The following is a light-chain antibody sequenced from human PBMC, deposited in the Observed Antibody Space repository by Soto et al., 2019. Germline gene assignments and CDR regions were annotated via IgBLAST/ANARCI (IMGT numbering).Light chain of an antibody. J-gene: IGKJ5*01. V-gene: IGKV3-20*01. CDR3: QQYGSSLIT. CDR1: QSVSSSY. CDR2: GAS. Sequence: EIVVTQSPGTLCSSPGERATLSCRAGQSVSSSYLAWYQQKPGQSPRLLIYGASSRATGIPDRFSGSGSGTDFTLTISRLEAEDFTVYYCQQYGSSLITFGQGTRLEIK.